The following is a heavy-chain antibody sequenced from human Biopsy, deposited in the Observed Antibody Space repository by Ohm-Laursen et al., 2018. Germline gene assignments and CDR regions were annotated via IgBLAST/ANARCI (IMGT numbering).Heavy chain of an antibody. Sequence: GTLSLTCGVSGDSIRSYYWSWIRQTPEKGLEWIGHVYFTGSTNSNPSLKSRVTISVDTSRGRFSLTLSSVTAADTAIYYCARDRRGDSYMDVWGQGTTVTVSS. J-gene: IGHJ6*02. V-gene: IGHV4-59*01. CDR2: VYFTGST. CDR3: ARDRRGDSYMDV. D-gene: IGHD2-15*01. CDR1: GDSIRSYY.